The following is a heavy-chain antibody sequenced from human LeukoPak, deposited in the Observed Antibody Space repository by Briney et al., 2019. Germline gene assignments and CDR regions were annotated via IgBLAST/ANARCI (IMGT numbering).Heavy chain of an antibody. CDR3: ARTTSLTASGYDY. J-gene: IGHJ4*02. CDR2: MNPYSGDR. Sequence: ASVKVSCKTSGYTFTTYHINWVRQATGQGLEWLGWMNPYSGDRGYAQKFQGRLSITSDTSMSTAYMELSSLRSDDTAAYFCARTTSLTASGYDYWGQGTLVTVSS. D-gene: IGHD4-17*01. CDR1: GYTFTTYH. V-gene: IGHV1-8*03.